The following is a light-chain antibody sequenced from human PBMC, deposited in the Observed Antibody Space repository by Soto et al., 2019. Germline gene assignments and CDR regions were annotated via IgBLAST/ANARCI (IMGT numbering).Light chain of an antibody. CDR3: CSYAGSSTFYV. V-gene: IGLV2-23*02. Sequence: QSVLTQPASVSGSPGQSITISCTGTSSDVGSYSLVSWYQQHPGKAPKLMIYEVSKRPSGVSDRFSVFKSGNTASLTISGLQAEDEADYYCCSYAGSSTFYVFGTGTNGTV. CDR2: EVS. J-gene: IGLJ1*01. CDR1: SSDVGSYSL.